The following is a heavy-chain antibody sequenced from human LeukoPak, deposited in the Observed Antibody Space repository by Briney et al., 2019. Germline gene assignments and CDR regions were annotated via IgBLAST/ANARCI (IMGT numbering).Heavy chain of an antibody. Sequence: PGGSLRLSCAASGFTFSSYWMHWVRQAPGKGLVWVSRINSDGSSTSYADSVKGRFTISRDNAKNTLYLQMNSLRAEDTAVYYCARSESLSAPFDIWGQGTMVTVSS. CDR1: GFTFSSYW. D-gene: IGHD2/OR15-2a*01. J-gene: IGHJ3*02. CDR2: INSDGSST. CDR3: ARSESLSAPFDI. V-gene: IGHV3-74*01.